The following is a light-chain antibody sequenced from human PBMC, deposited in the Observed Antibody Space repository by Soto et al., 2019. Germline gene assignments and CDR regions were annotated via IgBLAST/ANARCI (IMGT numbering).Light chain of an antibody. Sequence: EIVMTQSPATLSVSPGERATLSCRASQSVSSNLAWYQQKPGQAPRLLIYGASTRATGIPARFSGSGSGTEFTLTLRSLQSEGFPVYYCQPYNNQPPPTFGGGTKVEIK. V-gene: IGKV3-15*01. J-gene: IGKJ4*01. CDR3: QPYNNQPPPT. CDR1: QSVSSN. CDR2: GAS.